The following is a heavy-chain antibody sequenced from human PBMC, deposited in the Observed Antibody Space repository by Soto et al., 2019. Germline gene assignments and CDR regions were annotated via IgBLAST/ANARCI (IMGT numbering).Heavy chain of an antibody. J-gene: IGHJ4*02. Sequence: QVQLVQSGAEVKKPGASVKVSCKASGYTFTSYGISWVRQAPGQRLEWMGWINAYNGNTKYSQKFQGRVTITRDTSTSTAYMELSSLRSDDTAVYYCARGHCYEIVDYWGQGTLVTVSS. CDR3: ARGHCYEIVDY. D-gene: IGHD2-21*01. V-gene: IGHV1-3*01. CDR2: INAYNGNT. CDR1: GYTFTSYG.